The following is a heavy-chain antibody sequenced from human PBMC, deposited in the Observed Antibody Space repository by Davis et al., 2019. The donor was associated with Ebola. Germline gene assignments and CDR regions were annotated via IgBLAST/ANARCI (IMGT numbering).Heavy chain of an antibody. D-gene: IGHD4-23*01. J-gene: IGHJ6*02. CDR2: ISYDGSNK. V-gene: IGHV3-30*18. CDR3: AKATVVTPESYYYYGMGV. Sequence: GESLKISCAASGFTFSSYGMHWVRQAPGKGLEWVAVISYDGSNKYYTDSVKGRFTISRDNSRNTLYLHMNSLTTEDTAVYYCAKATVVTPESYYYYGMGVWGQGTTVTVSS. CDR1: GFTFSSYG.